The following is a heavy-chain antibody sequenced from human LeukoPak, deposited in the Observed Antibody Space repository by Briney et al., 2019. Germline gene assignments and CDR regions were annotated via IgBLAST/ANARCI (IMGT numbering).Heavy chain of an antibody. D-gene: IGHD2-15*01. CDR2: MYHSGST. J-gene: IGHJ4*02. V-gene: IGHV4-4*02. CDR1: GGSISSNNW. Sequence: SETLSLTCAVSGGSISSNNWWSWVRQPPGKGLEWIGEMYHSGSTNYNPSLKSRVTISIDKSKNQFSLKLNSVTAADTAVYYCARSPQGGGRHRFDYWGQGTLVTVSS. CDR3: ARSPQGGGRHRFDY.